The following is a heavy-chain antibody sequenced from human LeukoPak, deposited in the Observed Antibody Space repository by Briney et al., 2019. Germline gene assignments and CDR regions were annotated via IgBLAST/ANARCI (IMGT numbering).Heavy chain of an antibody. CDR1: GFTFSSYA. Sequence: GRSLRLSCAASGFTFSSYAMSWVRQAPGKGLEWVSAISASGGRTFYAASVKGRFTIPRDRSKKTPYLQRDSLRAEGTAVYLCAKESIAYYYDSSGWVDYWGQGTLVTVSS. D-gene: IGHD3-22*01. CDR2: ISASGGRT. CDR3: AKESIAYYYDSSGWVDY. J-gene: IGHJ4*02. V-gene: IGHV3-23*01.